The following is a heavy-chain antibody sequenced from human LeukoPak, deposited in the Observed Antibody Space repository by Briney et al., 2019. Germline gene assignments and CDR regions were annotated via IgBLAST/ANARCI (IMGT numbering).Heavy chain of an antibody. CDR2: IYYSGST. CDR3: ARLKYYYDSSGYRAEYFQH. D-gene: IGHD3-22*01. CDR1: GGSISSSNYY. Sequence: SETLSLTCSVSGGSISSSNYYWSWIRQPPGKGLEWIGYIYYSGSTNYNPSLKSRVTISVYTSKNQFSLKLSSVTAADTAVYYCARLKYYYDSSGYRAEYFQHWGQGTLVTVSS. V-gene: IGHV4-61*01. J-gene: IGHJ1*01.